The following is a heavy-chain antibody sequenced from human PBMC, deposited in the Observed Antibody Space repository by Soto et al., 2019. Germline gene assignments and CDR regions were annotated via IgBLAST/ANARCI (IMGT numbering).Heavy chain of an antibody. J-gene: IGHJ4*02. CDR2: IYYSGIT. V-gene: IGHV4-39*01. CDR3: ARHEGNGNVWPLDY. D-gene: IGHD2-8*01. Sequence: SETLSLTCTVSGVSISNSSYYWGWIRRPPGKGLEWIGTIYYSGITYYNPSLKSRVTISVDTFKNQFSLKLTSVTAADTAVYYCARHEGNGNVWPLDYWGQGILVTVSS. CDR1: GVSISNSSYY.